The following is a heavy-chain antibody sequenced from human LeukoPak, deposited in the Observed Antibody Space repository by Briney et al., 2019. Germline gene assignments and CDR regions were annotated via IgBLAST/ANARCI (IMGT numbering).Heavy chain of an antibody. V-gene: IGHV1-8*03. CDR1: GYTFTSYD. CDR3: ARGPRLYSYGGAINYYYSYYMDV. Sequence: ASVKVSCKASGYTFTSYDINWLRQATGQRLEWMGWMNHNIVNTGDAQTFQGRLTITRNTSISTGYMELSSLRSEDTAVYYCARGPRLYSYGGAINYYYSYYMDVWGKGTTVTVSS. J-gene: IGHJ6*03. D-gene: IGHD5-18*01. CDR2: MNHNIVNT.